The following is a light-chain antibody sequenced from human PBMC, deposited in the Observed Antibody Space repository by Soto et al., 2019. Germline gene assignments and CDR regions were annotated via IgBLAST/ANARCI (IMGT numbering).Light chain of an antibody. CDR3: QQYNSYSPWT. CDR1: QNVNKW. CDR2: DAS. J-gene: IGKJ1*01. V-gene: IGKV1-5*01. Sequence: DIQMTQSPSTLSASVGDRVTITCRASQNVNKWLAWFQQKPGKVPNLLIFDASTLQSGVPSRFGGSGSGTEFTLTITSLQPDDFATYYCQQYNSYSPWTFGPGTKVDIK.